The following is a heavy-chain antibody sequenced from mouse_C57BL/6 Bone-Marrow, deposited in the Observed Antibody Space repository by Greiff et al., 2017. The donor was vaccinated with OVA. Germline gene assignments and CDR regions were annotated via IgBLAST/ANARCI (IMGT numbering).Heavy chain of an antibody. CDR2: IYPGSGST. CDR3: AREGSLYWYVDV. V-gene: IGHV1-55*01. Sequence: QVQLQQPGAELVKPGASVKMSCKASGYTFTSYWITWVKQRPGQGLEWIGDIYPGSGSTNYNEKFKSKATLTVDTSSSTAYMQLSSLTSEDSEVYDGAREGSLYWYVDVWGTGTTVTVSS. CDR1: GYTFTSYW. J-gene: IGHJ1*03. D-gene: IGHD1-1*02.